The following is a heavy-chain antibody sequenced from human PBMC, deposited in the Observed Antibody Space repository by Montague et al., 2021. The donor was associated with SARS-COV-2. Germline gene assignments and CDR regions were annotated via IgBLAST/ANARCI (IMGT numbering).Heavy chain of an antibody. V-gene: IGHV4-59*01. CDR3: ANFRRTQLLFGTLYYGMDV. J-gene: IGHJ6*02. D-gene: IGHD2-2*01. Sequence: SETLSLTCTVSGGSISSYYWSWIRQPPGRGLQWIGYISYSGSTNYNTSLKSRVTISVDKSKNHFTRRLSSVTAADKAVDYCANFRRTQLLFGTLYYGMDVWGQGTTVTVSS. CDR2: ISYSGST. CDR1: GGSISSYY.